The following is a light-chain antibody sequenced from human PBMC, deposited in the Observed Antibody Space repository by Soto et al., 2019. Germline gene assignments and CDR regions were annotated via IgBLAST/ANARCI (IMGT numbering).Light chain of an antibody. J-gene: IGKJ1*01. CDR3: QQYETSHRT. CDR1: QSVSSNF. Sequence: EIVLTQSPGTLSLSPGERTTLSCRASQSVSSNFLDWYQQKPGQAPRLLIYGASSRATGIPDRFSGSGSGTDFTLTISRLEPEDLAVYYCQQYETSHRTFGQGTKVE. V-gene: IGKV3-20*01. CDR2: GAS.